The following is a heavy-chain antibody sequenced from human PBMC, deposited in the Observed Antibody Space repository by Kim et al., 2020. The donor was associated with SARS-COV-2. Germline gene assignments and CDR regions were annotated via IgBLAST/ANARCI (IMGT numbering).Heavy chain of an antibody. CDR2: IYPADSDT. CDR1: GYSFTSYW. D-gene: IGHD4-17*01. CDR3: ARYESTVTTDY. J-gene: IGHJ4*02. V-gene: IGHV5-51*01. Sequence: GESLQISCKGSGYSFTSYWIGWVRQMPGKGLEWMGIIYPADSDTRYSPSFQGQVTISADKSIGTAYLQWSSLKASDTAMYYCARYESTVTTDYWGQGTLVTVSS.